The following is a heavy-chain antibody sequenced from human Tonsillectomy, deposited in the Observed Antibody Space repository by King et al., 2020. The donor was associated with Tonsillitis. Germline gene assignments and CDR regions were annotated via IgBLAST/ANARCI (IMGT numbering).Heavy chain of an antibody. J-gene: IGHJ4*02. CDR1: GGSISSYH. Sequence: QLQESGPGLVKPSETLSLTCTVSGGSISSYHWSWIRQSPGKGLEWIGFFYNNGRTNYNPSLKGRVNIAGNTAKNQFSLNLSSVTAADTAVYYCAGTRSSAFYLDYWGQGTLVTVSS. D-gene: IGHD6-13*01. V-gene: IGHV4-59*01. CDR3: AGTRSSAFYLDY. CDR2: FYNNGRT.